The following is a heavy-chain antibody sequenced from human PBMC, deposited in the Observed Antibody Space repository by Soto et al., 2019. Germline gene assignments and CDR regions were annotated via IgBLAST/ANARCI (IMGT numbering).Heavy chain of an antibody. Sequence: DVQLVESGGDLVQPGGSLRLSCAASGFTFDSCVMSWVRQAPGKGLEWLSLISGSGRYTDYADCVKGRFTISRDNSKNTLYLQMNSVRVEDTAVYYCAKDPPSERMQPDYGMDVWGQGTTVTVSS. CDR2: ISGSGRYT. J-gene: IGHJ6*02. D-gene: IGHD6-13*01. V-gene: IGHV3-23*04. CDR3: AKDPPSERMQPDYGMDV. CDR1: GFTFDSCV.